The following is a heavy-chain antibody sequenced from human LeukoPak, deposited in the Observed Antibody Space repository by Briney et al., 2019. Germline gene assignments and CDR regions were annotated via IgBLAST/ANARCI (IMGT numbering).Heavy chain of an antibody. CDR2: INPSGGST. V-gene: IGHV1-46*01. CDR3: ARGGSYSGSYLDY. Sequence: GASVKVSCKASGYTFTSYYMHWVRQAPGQGLEWMGIINPSGGSTNYAQKFQGRVTITADESTSTAYMELSSLRSEDTAVYYCARGGSYSGSYLDYWGQGTLVTVSS. J-gene: IGHJ4*02. CDR1: GYTFTSYY. D-gene: IGHD1-26*01.